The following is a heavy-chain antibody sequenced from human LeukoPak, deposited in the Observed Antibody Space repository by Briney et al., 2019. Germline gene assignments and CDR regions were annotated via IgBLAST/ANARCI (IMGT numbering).Heavy chain of an antibody. Sequence: GGSLRLSCAASGFTVSSNYMSWVRQAPGKGLEWVSVIYSGGSIYYADSVKGRFTISRDNSKNTLYLQMNSLRAEDTAVYYCARSNYGDYVRSEAFDIWGQGTMVTVSS. V-gene: IGHV3-53*01. J-gene: IGHJ3*02. CDR3: ARSNYGDYVRSEAFDI. CDR1: GFTVSSNY. D-gene: IGHD4-17*01. CDR2: IYSGGSI.